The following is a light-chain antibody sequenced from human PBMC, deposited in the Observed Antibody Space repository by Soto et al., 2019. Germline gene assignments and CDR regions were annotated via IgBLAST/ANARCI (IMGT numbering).Light chain of an antibody. CDR3: QQYNSYPWT. CDR1: QTISSW. Sequence: DIQMTQSPSTLSASVGDRVTISCRASQTISSWLAWYQQKPGKAPKXLIYDASSLESGVPSRLSGSGSGTELTLTISSLQPDDCETYYCQQYNSYPWTFGQGTKVDIK. J-gene: IGKJ1*01. V-gene: IGKV1-5*01. CDR2: DAS.